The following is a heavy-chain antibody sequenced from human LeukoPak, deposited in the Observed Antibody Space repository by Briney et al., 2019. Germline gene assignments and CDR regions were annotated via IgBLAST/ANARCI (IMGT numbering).Heavy chain of an antibody. D-gene: IGHD5-18*01. V-gene: IGHV3-66*01. CDR3: ARRLSTAMALND. Sequence: PGGSLRLSCAPSGLTVSGNYMSWVRQAPGRGLEWVSSIYGGGSTYYANSVKGRFTISRDNAKNTLYLQMNSLRAEDTAVYYCARRLSTAMALNDWGQGTLVTVSS. J-gene: IGHJ4*02. CDR2: IYGGGST. CDR1: GLTVSGNY.